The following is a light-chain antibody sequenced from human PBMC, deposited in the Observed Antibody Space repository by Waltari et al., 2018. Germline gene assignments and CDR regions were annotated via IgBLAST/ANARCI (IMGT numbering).Light chain of an antibody. V-gene: IGKV2-30*01. CDR1: QSLLSSDGNTY. Sequence: DAVLTQSPLSLPVTLGQPASISCRSSQSLLSSDGNTYLSWFPPRPGQSPRRLIYKVFNRDSGGPDRFSGSGSGTDFTLKISRVEAEDVGDYYCMQLTQWPWTFGQGTKVEIK. CDR2: KVF. CDR3: MQLTQWPWT. J-gene: IGKJ1*01.